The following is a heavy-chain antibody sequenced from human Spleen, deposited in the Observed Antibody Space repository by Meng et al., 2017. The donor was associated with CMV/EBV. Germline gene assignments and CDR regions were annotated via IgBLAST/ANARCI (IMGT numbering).Heavy chain of an antibody. J-gene: IGHJ4*02. V-gene: IGHV3-53*01. CDR3: ARPNDDFWSGRYGYYFDH. D-gene: IGHD3-3*01. Sequence: GGSLRLSCAASGFTVSSKYMSWVRQAPGKGLEWVSVIYSGGTTHYADSVKGRFTISRDNSKNTLYLQMNSLRAEDTAVYYCARPNDDFWSGRYGYYFDHWGQGTLVTVSS. CDR2: IYSGGTT. CDR1: GFTVSSKY.